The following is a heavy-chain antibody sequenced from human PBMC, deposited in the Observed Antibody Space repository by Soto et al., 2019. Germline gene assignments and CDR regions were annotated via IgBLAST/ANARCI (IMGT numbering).Heavy chain of an antibody. CDR1: GFTFTNSS. D-gene: IGHD6-19*01. Sequence: GGSLRLSFAASGFTFTNSSMSWVRQAPGKVLAWVSAISGGGGSTYYADSVKGRFTISRENSKSTLCLQMNSLRAEDTAVYYCAKDFSYSSGSTFDYRGQGSLVTVSS. CDR3: AKDFSYSSGSTFDY. V-gene: IGHV3-23*01. J-gene: IGHJ4*02. CDR2: ISGGGGST.